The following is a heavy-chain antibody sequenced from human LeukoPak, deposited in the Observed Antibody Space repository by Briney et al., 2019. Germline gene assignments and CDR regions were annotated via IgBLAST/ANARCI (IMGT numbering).Heavy chain of an antibody. V-gene: IGHV4-31*01. CDR3: ARDQGSGMRWIDP. D-gene: IGHD3-10*01. J-gene: IGHJ5*02. CDR1: GGSITSAGYY. Sequence: KTSQTLSLTCTVSGGSITSAGYYWHWIRQLPGKGLEWIGYIYYSGSTYYNPSLKSQVTISVDTSKNQFSLKLSSVTAADTAVYYCARDQGSGMRWIDPWGQGTLVTVSS. CDR2: IYYSGST.